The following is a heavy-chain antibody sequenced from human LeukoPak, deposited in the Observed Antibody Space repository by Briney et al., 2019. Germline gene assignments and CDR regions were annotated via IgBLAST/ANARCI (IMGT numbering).Heavy chain of an antibody. CDR1: GDSVSSNSAA. Sequence: SQTLSLTCAISGDSVSSNSAAWNWIRQSPSRGLEWLGRTYYRFKWYNDYAVSVKGRIAINPDTSKNQFSLQLNSVTPEDTAVYYCARAKGRSPLFDYWGQGTLVTVSS. V-gene: IGHV6-1*01. D-gene: IGHD6-13*01. J-gene: IGHJ4*02. CDR2: TYYRFKWYN. CDR3: ARAKGRSPLFDY.